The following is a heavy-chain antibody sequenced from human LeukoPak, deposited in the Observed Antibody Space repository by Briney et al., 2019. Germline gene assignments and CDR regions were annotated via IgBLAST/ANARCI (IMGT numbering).Heavy chain of an antibody. D-gene: IGHD1-26*01. Sequence: PSETLSLTCTVSGGSMSSYYWSWIRQPPGKGLEWIGYIFYSGSTNYNPSLKSRVTLSVDTSKNQFSLKLGSVTAADTAVYYCARQPYMLGAYYFDYWGQGTLVTVSS. CDR1: GGSMSSYY. CDR3: ARQPYMLGAYYFDY. V-gene: IGHV4-59*08. CDR2: IFYSGST. J-gene: IGHJ4*02.